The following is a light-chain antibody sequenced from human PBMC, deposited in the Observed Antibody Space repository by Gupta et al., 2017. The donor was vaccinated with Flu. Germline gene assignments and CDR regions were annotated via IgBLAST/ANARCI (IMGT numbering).Light chain of an antibody. V-gene: IGLV3-1*01. J-gene: IGLJ1*01. CDR1: NLYDKY. CDR3: QAWDSTSYV. Sequence: SPGQTASITCSGNNLYDKYVSWYQQRPGQSPALVIQEDTKRPPGIPERFSGSNSGKTANLIISVTQAMDYADYYCQAWDSTSYVFGTGTRVTVL. CDR2: EDT.